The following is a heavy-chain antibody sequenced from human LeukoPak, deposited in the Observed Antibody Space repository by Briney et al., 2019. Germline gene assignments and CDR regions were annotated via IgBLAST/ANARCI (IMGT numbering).Heavy chain of an antibody. Sequence: PWETLSLTCTVSGGSINNYYWSWIRQPAGKGLEWIGRIYTRGSTNYNPSLKSRVTMSVDTSKNQFSLKLSSVTAADTAVYYCARGRYCSADICSGGDAFDIWGQGTMVSVSS. V-gene: IGHV4-4*07. D-gene: IGHD2-15*01. CDR3: ARGRYCSADICSGGDAFDI. CDR2: IYTRGST. CDR1: GGSINNYY. J-gene: IGHJ3*02.